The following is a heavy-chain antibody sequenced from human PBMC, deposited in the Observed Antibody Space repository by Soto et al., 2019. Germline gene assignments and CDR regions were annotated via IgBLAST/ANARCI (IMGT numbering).Heavy chain of an antibody. Sequence: GGSLRLSCAASGFTFSTYWMHWVRQGPGKGLVWASRINSDGSGTTYADSVKGRFTISRDNAKNTLYLKMNSLRVEDTAFYYCVRDGWGDLPIDYWGQGTLVTVSS. CDR3: VRDGWGDLPIDY. D-gene: IGHD3-16*01. J-gene: IGHJ4*02. V-gene: IGHV3-74*01. CDR2: INSDGSGT. CDR1: GFTFSTYW.